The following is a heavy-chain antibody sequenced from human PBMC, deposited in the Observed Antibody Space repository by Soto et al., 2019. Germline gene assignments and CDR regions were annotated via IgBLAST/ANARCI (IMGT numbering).Heavy chain of an antibody. V-gene: IGHV2-5*01. J-gene: IGHJ4*02. D-gene: IGHD1-7*01. CDR2: IYGNDDQ. CDR3: AHANNWDYRTPYYFDY. Sequence: QITLKESGPTLVKPTQTLTLTCTFSGFSLNTSGVGVGWVRQPPGKALEWLALIYGNDDQRYNLFLKKSLTITKDTSREQVILTMPHMDHVDTATYYCAHANNWDYRTPYYFDYWGQGTLVTVS. CDR1: GFSLNTSGVG.